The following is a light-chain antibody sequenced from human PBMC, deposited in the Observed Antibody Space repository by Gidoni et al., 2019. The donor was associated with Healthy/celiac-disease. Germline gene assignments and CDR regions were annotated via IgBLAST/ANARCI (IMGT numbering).Light chain of an antibody. Sequence: QSVLTQPPAASGTPRQTVTSSCSGSSTNIGSNYVYWYQPLPGTAPTLLSYRHKQRPSGVPARFSGSKSGTSASLAMSGLRSEEEADYYCAAWDDSLSGPVVFGGGTKLTVL. J-gene: IGLJ2*01. CDR3: AAWDDSLSGPVV. CDR2: RHK. CDR1: STNIGSNY. V-gene: IGLV1-47*01.